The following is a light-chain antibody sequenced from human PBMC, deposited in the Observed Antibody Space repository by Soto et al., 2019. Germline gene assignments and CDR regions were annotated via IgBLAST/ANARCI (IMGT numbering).Light chain of an antibody. V-gene: IGKV1-39*01. Sequence: DIQMTQSPSSLSASVGDRVTITCRASQSISSYLNWYQQKPGKAPKLLIYAASSLQSGVPSRFSSSGSGTDFTLTISSLQPEDFSTDYCQQSYSTPLTLAGGTKLAI. CDR3: QQSYSTPLT. CDR2: AAS. J-gene: IGKJ4*01. CDR1: QSISSY.